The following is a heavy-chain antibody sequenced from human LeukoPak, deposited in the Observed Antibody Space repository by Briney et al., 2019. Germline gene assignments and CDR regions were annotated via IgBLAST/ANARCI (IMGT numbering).Heavy chain of an antibody. D-gene: IGHD3-22*01. Sequence: GGSLRLSCAASGFTFISYWMSWVRQAPGKGLEWVANIKQDGSEKYYVDSVKGRFTISRDNAKNSLYLQMNSLRAEDTAVYYCARYDSSGYYSLDYWGQGTLVTVSS. CDR3: ARYDSSGYYSLDY. V-gene: IGHV3-7*01. J-gene: IGHJ4*02. CDR2: IKQDGSEK. CDR1: GFTFISYW.